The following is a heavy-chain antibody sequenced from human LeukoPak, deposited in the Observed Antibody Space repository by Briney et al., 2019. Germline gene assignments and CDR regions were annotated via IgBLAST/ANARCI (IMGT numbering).Heavy chain of an antibody. CDR3: ARDRAVLRYFDWLLGDAFDI. CDR2: IYYSGST. Sequence: SETLSLTCTVSGGSISSYYWSWIRQPPGKGLEWIGYIYYSGSTNYNPSLKSRVTISVDTSKNQFSLKLSSVTAADTAVYYCARDRAVLRYFDWLLGDAFDIWGQGTMVTVSS. D-gene: IGHD3-9*01. J-gene: IGHJ3*02. CDR1: GGSISSYY. V-gene: IGHV4-59*01.